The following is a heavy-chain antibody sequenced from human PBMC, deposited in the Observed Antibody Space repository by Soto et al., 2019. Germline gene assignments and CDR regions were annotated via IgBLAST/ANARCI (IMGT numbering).Heavy chain of an antibody. D-gene: IGHD3-16*01. CDR1: GYTFTNFG. V-gene: IGHV1-18*01. CDR3: GRGATPIDY. CDR2: ISAYNGNT. Sequence: QVQLVQSGAEVKKPGASVKVSCKASGYTFTNFGISWVRQAPGQGLEWMGWISAYNGNTNYAQNFQGRVTMTTDTSRSTRDMALGTLTPGDTAGFCRGRGATPIDYWGKGTLFAFSS. J-gene: IGHJ4*02.